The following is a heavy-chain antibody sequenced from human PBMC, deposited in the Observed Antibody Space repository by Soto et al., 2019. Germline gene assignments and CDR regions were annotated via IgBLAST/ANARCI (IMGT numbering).Heavy chain of an antibody. D-gene: IGHD5-12*01. CDR3: ARSLPPPFYSGYSGYEVAWAFDI. J-gene: IGHJ3*02. V-gene: IGHV4-34*01. CDR2: INHSGST. Sequence: SETLSLTCAVYGGSFSGYYWSWISQPPGKGLEWIGEINHSGSTNYNPSLKSRVTISVDTSKNQFSLKLSSVTAADTAVYYCARSLPPPFYSGYSGYEVAWAFDIWGQGTMVTVSS. CDR1: GGSFSGYY.